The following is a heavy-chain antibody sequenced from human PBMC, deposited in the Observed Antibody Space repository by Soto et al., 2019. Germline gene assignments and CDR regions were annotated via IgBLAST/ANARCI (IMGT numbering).Heavy chain of an antibody. D-gene: IGHD5-12*01. CDR1: GDSVSGGDYY. CDR2: IYYSEIT. V-gene: IGHV4-30-4*01. J-gene: IGHJ4*02. Sequence: QVQLQESGPGLVKPSQTLSLTCTVSGDSVSGGDYYWSWLRQPPGKGLEWIGYIYYSEITNYNPSLKTRVTLSAARSKNQSSLKLSSVTAAATAVYYCARQYGGYEYYYDYWGQGNLVTVSS. CDR3: ARQYGGYEYYYDY.